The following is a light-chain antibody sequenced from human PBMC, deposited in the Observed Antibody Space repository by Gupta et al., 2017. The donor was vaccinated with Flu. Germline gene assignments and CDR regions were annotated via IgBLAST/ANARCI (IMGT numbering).Light chain of an antibody. CDR1: SSDVGRSDS. J-gene: IGLJ1*01. CDR2: DVS. V-gene: IGLV2-14*03. Sequence: QSALTQPASVSGSPGQSITISCTGTSSDVGRSDSVSWYQQHPGKAPKLLIYDVSSRPSGVSSRFSGSKYGNTASLTISGLQAEDETEYYCSSYTSISTFYVFGTGTKGHRP. CDR3: SSYTSISTFYV.